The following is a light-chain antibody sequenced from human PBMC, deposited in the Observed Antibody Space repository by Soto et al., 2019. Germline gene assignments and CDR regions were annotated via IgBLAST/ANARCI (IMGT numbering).Light chain of an antibody. CDR1: SSDVGGYNY. Sequence: QSALTQPASVSGSPGQSITISCTGTSSDVGGYNYVSWYQQHPGKAPKLMIYEVSNRPSGVSNRFSGSKSGNTASLTISGLQAEDEADYYCSSYTSSSTNYVFGTGTKATVL. CDR3: SSYTSSSTNYV. CDR2: EVS. J-gene: IGLJ1*01. V-gene: IGLV2-14*01.